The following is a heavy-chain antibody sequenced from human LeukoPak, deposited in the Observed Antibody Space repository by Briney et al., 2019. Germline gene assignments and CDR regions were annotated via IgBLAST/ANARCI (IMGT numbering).Heavy chain of an antibody. J-gene: IGHJ4*02. CDR3: ARLYDSWRRYFDY. D-gene: IGHD3-22*01. V-gene: IGHV4-34*01. CDR2: INHSGST. Sequence: SETLSLTCAVYGGSFSGYYWSWIRQPPGKGLEWIGEINHSGSTNYNPSLKSRVTISVDTSKNQFSLKLSSVTAADTAVYYCARLYDSWRRYFDYWGQGTLVTVSS. CDR1: GGSFSGYY.